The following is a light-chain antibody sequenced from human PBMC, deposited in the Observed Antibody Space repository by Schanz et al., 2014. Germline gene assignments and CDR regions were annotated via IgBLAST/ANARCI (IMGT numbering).Light chain of an antibody. CDR1: SSDVGGYDY. Sequence: QSALTQPPSASGSPGQSVTISCTGTSSDVGGYDYVSWYQQQPGKAPKLLIYNVRNRSSGVSGRFSGSKSGNTASLTVSGLQSEDEADYYCSSYAGTFVLFGGGTKLTVL. CDR3: SSYAGTFVL. V-gene: IGLV2-8*01. J-gene: IGLJ2*01. CDR2: NVR.